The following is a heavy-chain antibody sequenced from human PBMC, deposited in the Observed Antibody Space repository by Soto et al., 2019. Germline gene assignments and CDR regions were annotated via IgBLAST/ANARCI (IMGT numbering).Heavy chain of an antibody. CDR2: INPSGST. J-gene: IGHJ4*02. Sequence: QVQLQQWGAGLLKPSETLSLTCAVYGGSFSGYYWSWIRQPPGKGLEWIGEINPSGSTNYTPSLKSRVTISGDTPKNQFSLKLTSETAADTAVYFCARGRDGGAANWGQGTLVTVSS. V-gene: IGHV4-34*01. CDR3: ARGRDGGAAN. D-gene: IGHD4-17*01. CDR1: GGSFSGYY.